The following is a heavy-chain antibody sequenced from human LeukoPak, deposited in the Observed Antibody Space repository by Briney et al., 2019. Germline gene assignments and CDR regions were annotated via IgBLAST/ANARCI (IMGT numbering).Heavy chain of an antibody. CDR1: GFTFSSYS. CDR3: ARDVTLGNFDY. Sequence: GGSLRLSCAASGFTFSSYSMNWVRQAPGKGLEWVSSISSSSSYIYYADSVKGRFTISRDNAKNSLYLQMNSLRAEDTAVYYCARDVTLGNFDYWGQGTLVTVYS. V-gene: IGHV3-21*01. J-gene: IGHJ4*02. CDR2: ISSSSSYI. D-gene: IGHD3-16*01.